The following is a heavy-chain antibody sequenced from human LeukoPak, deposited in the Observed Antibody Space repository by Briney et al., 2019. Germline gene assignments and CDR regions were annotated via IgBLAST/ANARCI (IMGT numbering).Heavy chain of an antibody. V-gene: IGHV4-39*07. D-gene: IGHD3-10*01. CDR2: IYYSGST. CDR3: AAQPVSGSGSYY. J-gene: IGHJ4*02. Sequence: ASETLSLTCTVSGGSISSSSYYWGWIRQPPGKGLEWIGSIYYSGSTFYNPSLKSRVTISVDTSKNQFSLKLSSVTAADTAVYYCAAQPVSGSGSYYWGQGTLVTVSS. CDR1: GGSISSSSYY.